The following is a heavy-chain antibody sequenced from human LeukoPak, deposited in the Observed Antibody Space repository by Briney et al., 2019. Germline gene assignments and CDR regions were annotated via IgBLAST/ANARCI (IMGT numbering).Heavy chain of an antibody. CDR2: ISSSSSLI. CDR1: GFTFNSYW. CDR3: AREGSVSYYMDV. Sequence: GGSLRLSCAASGFTFNSYWIHWVRQAPGKGREWVSAISSSSSLIYYADAMKGRFTISRDNAKNSLYLQMNSLRAEDTAVYYCAREGSVSYYMDVWGKGTTVTVSS. J-gene: IGHJ6*03. V-gene: IGHV3-21*01. D-gene: IGHD2-15*01.